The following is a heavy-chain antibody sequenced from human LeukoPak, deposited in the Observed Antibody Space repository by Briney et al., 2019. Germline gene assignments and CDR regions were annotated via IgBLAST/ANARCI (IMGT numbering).Heavy chain of an antibody. Sequence: ASVKVSCKASGYTFDTYGISWVRQAPGQGLEWMGWISADNGNTNYAQKVQGRVTMTTDTSTNTAYVELRSLRSDDTAVYYCARGTNPPYFDSWGQGTLVTVSS. CDR1: GYTFDTYG. CDR2: ISADNGNT. J-gene: IGHJ4*02. CDR3: ARGTNPPYFDS. D-gene: IGHD2-8*01. V-gene: IGHV1-18*01.